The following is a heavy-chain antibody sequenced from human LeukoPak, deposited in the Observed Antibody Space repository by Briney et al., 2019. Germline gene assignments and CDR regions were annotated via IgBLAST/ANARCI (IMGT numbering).Heavy chain of an antibody. V-gene: IGHV3-23*01. D-gene: IGHD2-21*01. Sequence: SGGSLRLSCAASGFTFSSYAMSWVRQAPGKGLEWVSAISGRGGSTYYADSVKGRFTISRDNAKNSLYLQMNSLRAEDTAVYYCASSCGGDCYPNYYYYMDVWGKGTTVTVSS. CDR1: GFTFSSYA. J-gene: IGHJ6*03. CDR2: ISGRGGST. CDR3: ASSCGGDCYPNYYYYMDV.